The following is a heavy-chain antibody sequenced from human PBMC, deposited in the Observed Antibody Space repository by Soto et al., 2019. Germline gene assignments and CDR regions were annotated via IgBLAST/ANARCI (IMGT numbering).Heavy chain of an antibody. J-gene: IGHJ6*02. Sequence: GGSLRLSCAASGFTFDDYAMHWVRQAPGKCLEWVSGISWNSGSIGYADSVKGRFTISRDNAKNSLYLQMNSLRAEDTALYYCAKDMGPYYYDSSGYYSDPYYYGMDVWGQGXTVTVSS. CDR1: GFTFDDYA. D-gene: IGHD3-22*01. CDR2: ISWNSGSI. CDR3: AKDMGPYYYDSSGYYSDPYYYGMDV. V-gene: IGHV3-9*01.